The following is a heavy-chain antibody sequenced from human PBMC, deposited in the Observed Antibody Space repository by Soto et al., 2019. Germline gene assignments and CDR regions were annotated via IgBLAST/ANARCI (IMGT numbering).Heavy chain of an antibody. CDR3: ARDRSLDFWSGFHYGMDV. CDR1: GFTFSSYA. D-gene: IGHD3-3*01. V-gene: IGHV3-30-3*01. Sequence: QVQLVESGGGVVQPGRSLRLSCVDSGFTFSSYATHWVRQAPGKGLEWVAVISHDGSNKYSADSVKGRLTISRDNSKNTLFLQMNSLRAEDTAVYYCARDRSLDFWSGFHYGMDVWGQGTTVTVSS. J-gene: IGHJ6*02. CDR2: ISHDGSNK.